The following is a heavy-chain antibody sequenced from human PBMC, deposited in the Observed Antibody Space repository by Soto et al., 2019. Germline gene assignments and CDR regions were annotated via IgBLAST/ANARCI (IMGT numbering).Heavy chain of an antibody. CDR1: GGIFSTYA. J-gene: IGHJ4*02. D-gene: IGHD3-10*01. CDR2: IIPLFGTP. V-gene: IGHV1-69*01. CDR3: ARDRDDYGSGNYYNRIDF. Sequence: QVQLVQSGAEVKKPGSSVKVSCKASGGIFSTYAISWLRQAPGQGLEWMGGIIPLFGTPNYAQRFQGRVTITADDSKSTAYLELSRLRSEATAVYYCARDRDDYGSGNYYNRIDFWGQGTLVTVSS.